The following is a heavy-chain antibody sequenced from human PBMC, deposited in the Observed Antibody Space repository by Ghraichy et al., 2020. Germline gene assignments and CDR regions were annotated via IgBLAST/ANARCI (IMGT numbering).Heavy chain of an antibody. CDR2: VSNSGST. D-gene: IGHD2-2*02. Sequence: EPLSLTCTFSGGSISDYYWSWIRQPPGKGLEWIGYVSNSGSTYYNPSLKSRVTISVDTSKNQFSLKLTSVTAADTAVYYCATYTSSDAFDFWGQGTMVTVSS. V-gene: IGHV4-59*01. CDR3: ATYTSSDAFDF. J-gene: IGHJ3*01. CDR1: GGSISDYY.